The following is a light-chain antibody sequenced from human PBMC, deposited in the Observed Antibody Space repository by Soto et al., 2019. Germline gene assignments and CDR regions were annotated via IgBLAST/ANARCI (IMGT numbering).Light chain of an antibody. CDR2: DVT. V-gene: IGLV2-11*01. CDR1: SSDVGGYDY. J-gene: IGLJ1*01. CDR3: CSYAGTYTNYV. Sequence: QSALTQPRSVSGSPGQSVTISCTGTSSDVGGYDYVSWYQQHPGKAPKLVIYDVTKRPSGLPDRFSGSKSGNTASLTISGLQAEDEADYYCCSYAGTYTNYVFGTGTKLTVL.